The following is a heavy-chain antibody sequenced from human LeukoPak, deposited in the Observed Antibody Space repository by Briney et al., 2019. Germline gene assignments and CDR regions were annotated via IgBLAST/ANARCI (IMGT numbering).Heavy chain of an antibody. CDR3: ARDNSVRDEAWWFNP. CDR1: GYTFTSNY. Sequence: GASVKASCKEFGYTFTSNYMHWVRQAPGQGREWMGVISPSGGSTTYAQKFQGRVTLTRDRSTSTDYLELSSLRSEDTAVYYCARDNSVRDEAWWFNPWGQGTLVTVSS. D-gene: IGHD5-24*01. CDR2: ISPSGGST. V-gene: IGHV1-46*01. J-gene: IGHJ5*02.